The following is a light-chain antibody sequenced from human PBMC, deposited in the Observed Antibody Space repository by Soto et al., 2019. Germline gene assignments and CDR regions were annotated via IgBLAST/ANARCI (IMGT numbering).Light chain of an antibody. CDR1: QTISSW. CDR3: QRYNSYSKA. Sequence: DIQMTQSPSTLSGTVGDRVTITCRASQTISSWLAWYQQKPGKAPKLLIYKASTLKSGFPSRFSGSESETEITLLIGSMQPDYFATYYCQRYNSYSKAFGQVTKVEL. V-gene: IGKV1-5*03. J-gene: IGKJ1*01. CDR2: KAS.